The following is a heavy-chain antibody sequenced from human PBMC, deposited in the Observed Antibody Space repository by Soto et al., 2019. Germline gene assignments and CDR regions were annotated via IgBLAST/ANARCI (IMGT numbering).Heavy chain of an antibody. J-gene: IGHJ6*02. V-gene: IGHV3-30*18. CDR3: AKDRAYYYDSSGYPPEDYYYGMDV. CDR1: GFTFSSYG. Sequence: GGSLRLSCAASGFTFSSYGMHWVRQAPGKGLEWVAVISYDGSNKYYADSVKGRFTISRDNSKNTLYLQMNSLRAEDTAVYYCAKDRAYYYDSSGYPPEDYYYGMDVWGQGTTVTVSS. CDR2: ISYDGSNK. D-gene: IGHD3-22*01.